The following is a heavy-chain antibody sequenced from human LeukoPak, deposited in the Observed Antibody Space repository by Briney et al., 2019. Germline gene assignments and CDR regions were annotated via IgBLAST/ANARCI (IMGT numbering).Heavy chain of an antibody. D-gene: IGHD2-15*01. Sequence: GRSLRLSCAASGFTFSSYGMHWVRQAPGKGLEWVAVIWYDGSNKYYADSVKGRFTISRDNSKNTLYLQMNSLRAEDTAVYYCARDQAVMVATLNYWGQGTLVTVSS. CDR1: GFTFSSYG. CDR3: ARDQAVMVATLNY. J-gene: IGHJ4*02. CDR2: IWYDGSNK. V-gene: IGHV3-33*01.